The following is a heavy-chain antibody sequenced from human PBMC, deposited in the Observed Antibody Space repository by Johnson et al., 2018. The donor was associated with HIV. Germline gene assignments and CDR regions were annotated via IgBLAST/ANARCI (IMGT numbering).Heavy chain of an antibody. J-gene: IGHJ3*02. CDR3: AKDTRSSSGLGAFDI. D-gene: IGHD6-6*01. CDR1: GFTFDDYA. V-gene: IGHV3-23*04. CDR2: VSGRGGST. Sequence: VQLVESGGGLVQPGRSLRLSCAASGFTFDDYAMSWVRQALGKGLEWVSGVSGRGGSTYYADSVKGRFTISRDNSKNTLYLQMNSLGAEDTAVYYCAKDTRSSSGLGAFDIWGQGTMVTVSS.